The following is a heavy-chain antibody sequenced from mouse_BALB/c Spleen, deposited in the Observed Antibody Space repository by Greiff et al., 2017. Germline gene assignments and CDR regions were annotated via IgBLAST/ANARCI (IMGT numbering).Heavy chain of an antibody. D-gene: IGHD2-1*01. V-gene: IGHV1-39*01. J-gene: IGHJ4*01. CDR3: ASYGNHAMDY. CDR2: INPYYGST. Sequence: VQLQQTGPELVKPGASVKISCKASGYSFTDYIMLWVKQSHGKSLEWIGNINPYYGSTSYNLKFKGKATLTVDKSSSTAYMQLNSLTSEDSAVYYCASYGNHAMDYWGQGTSVTVSS. CDR1: GYSFTDYI.